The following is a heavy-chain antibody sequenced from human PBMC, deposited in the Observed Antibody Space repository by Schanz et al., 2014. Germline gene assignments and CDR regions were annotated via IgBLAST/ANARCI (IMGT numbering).Heavy chain of an antibody. D-gene: IGHD4-17*01. CDR1: SDSISHYY. CDR3: ARHRVYGAFDL. J-gene: IGHJ4*02. Sequence: QVQLQESGPGLVKPSETLSLTCTVPSDSISHYYLSWIRQPPGKELEWVAFIYDRGSTSYNPSLNSRVTISLAAPKNNFPRNESSVTAADTAVYYCARHRVYGAFDLWGQGTLVTVSS. CDR2: IYDRGST. V-gene: IGHV4-59*08.